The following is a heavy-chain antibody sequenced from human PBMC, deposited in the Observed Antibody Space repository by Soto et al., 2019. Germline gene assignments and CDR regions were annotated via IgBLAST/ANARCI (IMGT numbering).Heavy chain of an antibody. CDR2: VSGSGGST. V-gene: IGHV3-23*01. D-gene: IGHD1-1*01. CDR1: GFTFSSYA. J-gene: IGHJ5*02. CDR3: AKDRATTGTTVRFDP. Sequence: GGSLRLSCAASGFTFSSYAMSWVRQAPGKGLEWVSSVSGSGGSTYYADSVKGRFTISRDNSKNTLYLQMNSLRVEDTAVYYCAKDRATTGTTVRFDPWGQGTLVTVSS.